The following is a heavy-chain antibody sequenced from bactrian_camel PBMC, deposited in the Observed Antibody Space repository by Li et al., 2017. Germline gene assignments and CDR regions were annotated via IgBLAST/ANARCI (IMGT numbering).Heavy chain of an antibody. Sequence: VQLVESGGGSVQPGGSLRLSCAAPVASFYCMGWYRQTPGKEREAVAAIDDVGSTSYANFAKGRLTISRDNAKSTMYLQMNNLKPDDGGTYYCAVAIRGMYGGTWFCHNRDGIDYWGEGTQVTVS. D-gene: IGHD7*01. J-gene: IGHJ7*01. CDR2: IDDVGST. V-gene: IGHV3S53*01. CDR1: VASFYC.